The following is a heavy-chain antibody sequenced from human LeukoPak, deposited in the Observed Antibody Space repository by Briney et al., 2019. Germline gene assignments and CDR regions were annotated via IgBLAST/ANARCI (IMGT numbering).Heavy chain of an antibody. CDR1: GDSINSGSYN. CDR2: IYTSGST. V-gene: IGHV4-61*02. CDR3: ARASYSYDISGWVPFDY. Sequence: SETLSLTCTVSGDSINSGSYNWSWIRQPAGKGLEWIGRIYTSGSTTYNPSLKSRVTISGDTSENQFSLRLSSVTAADTAVYYCARASYSYDISGWVPFDYWGQGTLVTVSS. J-gene: IGHJ4*02. D-gene: IGHD3-22*01.